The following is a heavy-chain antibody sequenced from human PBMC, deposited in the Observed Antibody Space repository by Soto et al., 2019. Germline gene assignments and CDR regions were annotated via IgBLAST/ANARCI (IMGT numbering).Heavy chain of an antibody. D-gene: IGHD6-6*01. CDR3: ARVDSSSSGVLDY. CDR2: INAGGTT. CDR1: GFIVSTYY. J-gene: IGHJ4*02. V-gene: IGHV3-53*01. Sequence: GGSLRLSXAASGFIVSTYYMSWVRQAPGKGLEWVSVINAGGTTYYADSVKGRFSISRDNSKNTLYLQMNTLRAEDTAVYYCARVDSSSSGVLDYWGQGTLVTVSS.